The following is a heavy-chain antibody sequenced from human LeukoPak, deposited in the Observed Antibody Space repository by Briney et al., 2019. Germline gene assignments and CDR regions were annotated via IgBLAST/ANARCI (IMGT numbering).Heavy chain of an antibody. CDR1: GSTLTTYG. V-gene: IGHV3-23*01. CDR3: ARDPITRSGRPI. CDR2: IGGSGVRT. D-gene: IGHD1-26*01. J-gene: IGHJ3*02. Sequence: GGSLRLSCSASGSTLTTYGMNWVRQAPGKGLEWVSGIGGSGVRTYYADSVKGRFTISRDNSRNTVYLQMKSLRDEDTAVYYCARDPITRSGRPIWGQGTMVTVSS.